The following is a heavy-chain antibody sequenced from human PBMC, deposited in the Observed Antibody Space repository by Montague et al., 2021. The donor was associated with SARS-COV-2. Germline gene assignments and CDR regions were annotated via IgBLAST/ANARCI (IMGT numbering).Heavy chain of an antibody. J-gene: IGHJ3*02. CDR3: ARFPTSYYYDSKAAPATPDAFDI. V-gene: IGHV4-39*01. Sequence: SETLSLTCTVSGGSISGSSYYWGWIRQPPGKGLEWIGSIYYSGSTYYNPSPKSRVTISVDTSKNQFSLKLSSVTAADTAVYYCARFPTSYYYDSKAAPATPDAFDIWGQGTMVTVSS. D-gene: IGHD3-22*01. CDR2: IYYSGST. CDR1: GGSISGSSYY.